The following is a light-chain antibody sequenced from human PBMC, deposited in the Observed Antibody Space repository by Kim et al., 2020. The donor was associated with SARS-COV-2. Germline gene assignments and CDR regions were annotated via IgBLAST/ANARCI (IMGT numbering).Light chain of an antibody. CDR3: MQAIQTPRT. V-gene: IGKV2-28*01. CDR1: QRLLHSNGYSY. Sequence: DIVMTQSPLSLPVTPGEPASISCRSSQRLLHSNGYSYLDWYLQKPGQSPQLLIYLGSNRASGVPDRFSGSGSGTDFTLKISRVEAEDFGVYYCMQAIQTPRTFGQGTKLEIK. CDR2: LGS. J-gene: IGKJ2*01.